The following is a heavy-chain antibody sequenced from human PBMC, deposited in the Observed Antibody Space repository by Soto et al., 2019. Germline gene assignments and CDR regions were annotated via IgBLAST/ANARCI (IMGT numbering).Heavy chain of an antibody. CDR2: IYHSGST. Sequence: SETLSLTCAVSGVPISSTKWWTWVRQPPGKGLEWIAEIYHSGSTTYNPSLKNRVTISVDKSKNQFSLKLNSMTAADTAVYYCARDKITGRFDYWAQRTLVTVSS. D-gene: IGHD2-8*02. V-gene: IGHV4-4*02. CDR3: ARDKITGRFDY. CDR1: GVPISSTKW. J-gene: IGHJ4*02.